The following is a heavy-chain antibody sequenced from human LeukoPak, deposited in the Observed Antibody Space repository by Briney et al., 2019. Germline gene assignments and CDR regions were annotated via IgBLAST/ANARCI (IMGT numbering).Heavy chain of an antibody. CDR3: ARAQEYYYDSSGYSNYYGMDV. D-gene: IGHD3-22*01. V-gene: IGHV3-30-3*01. CDR1: GFTFSSYA. J-gene: IGHJ6*02. CDR2: ISYDGSNK. Sequence: GRSLRLSCAASGFTFSSYAMHWVRQAPGKGLEWVAVISYDGSNKYYADSMKGRFTISRDNSKNTLYLQMNSLRAEDTAVYYCARAQEYYYDSSGYSNYYGMDVWGQGTTVTVSS.